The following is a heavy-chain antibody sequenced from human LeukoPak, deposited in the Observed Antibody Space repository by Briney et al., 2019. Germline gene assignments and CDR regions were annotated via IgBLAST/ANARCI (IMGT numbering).Heavy chain of an antibody. CDR2: IYYSGST. J-gene: IGHJ5*02. V-gene: IGHV4-39*01. D-gene: IGHD4-23*01. Sequence: SETLSLTCTVSGGSISSSSYYWGWIRQPPGKGLEWIGSIYYSGSTYYNPSLKSRVTISVDTSKNQFSLKLSSVTAADTAVYYCAGPRGGAVVNENWFDPWGQGTLVTVSS. CDR3: AGPRGGAVVNENWFDP. CDR1: GGSISSSSYY.